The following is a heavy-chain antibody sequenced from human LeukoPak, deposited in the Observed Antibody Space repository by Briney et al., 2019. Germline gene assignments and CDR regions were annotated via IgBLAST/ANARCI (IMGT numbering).Heavy chain of an antibody. CDR3: ARLWGGNGYSGGSLDL. CDR2: VWYDGRNR. D-gene: IGHD3-16*01. CDR1: GFTFSSYW. V-gene: IGHV3-33*08. Sequence: GGSLRLSCAASGFTFSSYWMSWVRQAPGKGLEWVAVVWYDGRNRDYADSVKGRFTISKDNSNNMVFLQMDRLRAEDTAVYYCARLWGGNGYSGGSLDLWGQGTLVTVSS. J-gene: IGHJ5*02.